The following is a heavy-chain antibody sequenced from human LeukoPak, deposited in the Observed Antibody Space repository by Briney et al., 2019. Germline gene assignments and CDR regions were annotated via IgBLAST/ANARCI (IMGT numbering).Heavy chain of an antibody. V-gene: IGHV4-59*01. CDR2: IYYSGST. J-gene: IGHJ6*02. Sequence: SETLSLTCTVSGGSISSYYWSWIRQPPGKGLEWIGYIYYSGSTNYNPSLKSRVTISADTSKNQFSLKLSSVTAADTAVYYCARFAGYYYGMDVWGQGTTVTVSS. CDR3: ARFAGYYYGMDV. CDR1: GGSISSYY.